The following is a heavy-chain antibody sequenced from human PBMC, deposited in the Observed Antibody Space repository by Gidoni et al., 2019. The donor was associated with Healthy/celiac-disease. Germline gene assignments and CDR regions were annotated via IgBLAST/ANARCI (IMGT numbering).Heavy chain of an antibody. V-gene: IGHV4-30-2*01. CDR2: IYHSGST. CDR1: GGSISSGGYS. CDR3: ARTHIVVVPAAIWFDP. Sequence: QLQLQESGSALVKPSQTLSLTCAVSGGSISSGGYSWSWIRQPPGKGLEWIGYIYHSGSTYYNPSLKSRVTISVDRSKNQFSLKLSSVTAADTAVYYCARTHIVVVPAAIWFDPWGQGTLVTVSS. D-gene: IGHD2-2*01. J-gene: IGHJ5*02.